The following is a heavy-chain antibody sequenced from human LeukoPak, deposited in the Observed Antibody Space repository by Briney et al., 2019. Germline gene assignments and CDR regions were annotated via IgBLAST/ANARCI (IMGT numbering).Heavy chain of an antibody. V-gene: IGHV3-53*01. Sequence: GGSLRLSCAASGFTVSSNYMSWVRQAPGKGLEWVSVIYSGGSTHYADSVKGRFTISRDNSKNTLYLQMNSLRAEDTAVYYCARGVGSGSRLRAGDYWGQGTLVTVSS. CDR1: GFTVSSNY. J-gene: IGHJ4*02. D-gene: IGHD1-26*01. CDR3: ARGVGSGSRLRAGDY. CDR2: IYSGGST.